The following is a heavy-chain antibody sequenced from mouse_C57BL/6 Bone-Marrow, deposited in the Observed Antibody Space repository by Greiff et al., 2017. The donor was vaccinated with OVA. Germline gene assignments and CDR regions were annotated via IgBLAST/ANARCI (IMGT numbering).Heavy chain of an antibody. D-gene: IGHD2-4*01. CDR3: ARRDYDAYYAMDY. J-gene: IGHJ4*01. CDR1: GYTFTSYT. Sequence: QVQLQQSGAELARPGASVKMSCKASGYTFTSYTMHWVKQRPGQGLEWIGYINPSSGYTKYNQKFKDKATLTADKSSSTAYMQLSSLTSEDSAVYYCARRDYDAYYAMDYWGQGTSVTVSS. V-gene: IGHV1-4*01. CDR2: INPSSGYT.